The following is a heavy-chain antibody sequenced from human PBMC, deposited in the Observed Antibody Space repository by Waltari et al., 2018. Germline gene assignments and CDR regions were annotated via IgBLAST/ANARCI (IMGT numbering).Heavy chain of an antibody. D-gene: IGHD3-22*01. J-gene: IGHJ5*02. CDR1: GFTFSYYA. V-gene: IGHV3-64D*08. CDR2: ISRYGHKT. CDR3: VRGIYYYETSGYYPNWFDP. Sequence: EVQLVESGGGLVQPGGSLRLSCSGSGFTFSYYAMHWVRQAPGKGLEYVSAISRYGHKTYYADSVKGRFTISSDNSKNTLYLQMSSLRTEDTAVYDCVRGIYYYETSGYYPNWFDPWGRGTLVTVSS.